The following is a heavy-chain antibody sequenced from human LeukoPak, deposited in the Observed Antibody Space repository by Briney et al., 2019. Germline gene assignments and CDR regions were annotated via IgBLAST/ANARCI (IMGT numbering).Heavy chain of an antibody. CDR2: MNPNSGNT. Sequence: ASVKVSCKASGYTFTSYDINWVRQATGQGLEWMGWMNPNSGNTGYAQKFQGRVTITRNTSISTAYMELSSLRSEDTAVYYCAREHSGYDFTTSGKDSFDIWGQGTKVTVSS. CDR3: AREHSGYDFTTSGKDSFDI. J-gene: IGHJ3*02. V-gene: IGHV1-8*03. D-gene: IGHD5-12*01. CDR1: GYTFTSYD.